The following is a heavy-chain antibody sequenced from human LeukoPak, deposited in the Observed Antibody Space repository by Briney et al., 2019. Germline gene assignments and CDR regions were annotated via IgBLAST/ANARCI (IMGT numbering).Heavy chain of an antibody. CDR1: GGSISSSNW. V-gene: IGHV4-4*02. CDR3: ARVTPWYYYDSSGMKAFDI. J-gene: IGHJ3*02. CDR2: IYHSGST. Sequence: PSETLSLTCAVSGGSISSSNWWSWVRQPPGKGLEWIGEIYHSGSTNYNPSLESRVTISVDKSKNQFSLKLSSVTAADTAVYYCARVTPWYYYDSSGMKAFDIWGQGTMVTVSS. D-gene: IGHD3-22*01.